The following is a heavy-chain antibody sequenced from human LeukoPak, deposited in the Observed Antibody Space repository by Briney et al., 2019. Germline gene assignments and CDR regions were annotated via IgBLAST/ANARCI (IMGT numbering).Heavy chain of an antibody. J-gene: IGHJ5*02. CDR2: ISAKNGNT. Sequence: ASVKASCKASGFIFTDYGISWVRQAPGQGLEWMGWISAKNGNTNYAQKLQGRVTMTIHTSMTTAYMELRSLRYDDTAVYYCATTKSAMVSCFDPWGQGTLVTASS. D-gene: IGHD5-18*01. CDR1: GFIFTDYG. CDR3: ATTKSAMVSCFDP. V-gene: IGHV1-18*01.